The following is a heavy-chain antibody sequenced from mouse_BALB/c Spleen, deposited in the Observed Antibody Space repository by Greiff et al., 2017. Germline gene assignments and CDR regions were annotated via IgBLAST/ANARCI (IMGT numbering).Heavy chain of an antibody. Sequence: QVQLQQSGPEVVRPGVSVKISCKGSGYTFTDYAMHWVKQSPAKSLEWIGVISTYNGNTNYNQKFKGKATITVDKSSSTAYMELARLTSEDSAIYYCARGDPAYYSRYWYFDVWGAGTTVTVSS. CDR1: GYTFTDYA. D-gene: IGHD2-12*01. CDR3: ARGDPAYYSRYWYFDV. J-gene: IGHJ1*01. CDR2: ISTYNGNT. V-gene: IGHV1-67*01.